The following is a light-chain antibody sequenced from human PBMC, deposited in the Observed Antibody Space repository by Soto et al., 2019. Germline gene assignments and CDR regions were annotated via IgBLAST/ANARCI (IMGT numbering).Light chain of an antibody. CDR1: QSVSSY. CDR3: QQRSNWPRT. J-gene: IGKJ4*01. V-gene: IGKV3-11*01. Sequence: EIVLTQSPATLSLSPGERATLSCRASQSVSSYLAWYQQKPGQAPRLLIYDASNRATGITARFSGSGSGTDFTPTISSLEPEDFAVYYCQQRSNWPRTFGGGTKVEIK. CDR2: DAS.